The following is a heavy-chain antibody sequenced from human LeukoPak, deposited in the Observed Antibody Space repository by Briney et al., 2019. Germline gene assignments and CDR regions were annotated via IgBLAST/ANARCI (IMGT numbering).Heavy chain of an antibody. CDR2: ISYDGSNK. J-gene: IGHJ4*02. V-gene: IGHV3-30-3*01. D-gene: IGHD3-22*01. CDR3: ATDYYDSSGRTPRFDY. CDR1: GFTFSSYA. Sequence: PGGSLRLSCAASGFTFSSYAMHWVRQAPGKGLEWVAVISYDGSNKYYADSVKGRFTISRDDSKNTLYLQMNSLRAEDTAVYYCATDYYDSSGRTPRFDYWGQGTLVTVSS.